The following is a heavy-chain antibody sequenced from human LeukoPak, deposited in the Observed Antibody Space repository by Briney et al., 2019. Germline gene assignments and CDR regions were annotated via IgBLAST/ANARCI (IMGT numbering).Heavy chain of an antibody. V-gene: IGHV3-11*01. CDR1: GFTFSDYY. J-gene: IGHJ4*02. D-gene: IGHD3-10*01. CDR3: ARLLWFGESPFDY. Sequence: PGGSLRLSCAASGFTFSDYYMSWIRQAPGKGLEWVSYISSSGSTIYYADSVKGRFTIPRDNAKNSLYLQMNSLRAEDTAVYYCARLLWFGESPFDYWGQGTLVTVSS. CDR2: ISSSGSTI.